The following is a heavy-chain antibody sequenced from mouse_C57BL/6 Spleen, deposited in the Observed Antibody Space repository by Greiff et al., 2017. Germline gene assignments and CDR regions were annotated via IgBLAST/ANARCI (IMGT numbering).Heavy chain of an antibody. CDR2: ISSGSSTI. CDR3: ASPITTVVAYYAMDY. CDR1: GFTFSDYG. V-gene: IGHV5-17*01. Sequence: EVQLVESGGGLVKPGGSLKLSCAASGFTFSDYGMHWVRQAPEKGLEWVAYISSGSSTIYYADTVKGRFTISRDNAKKTLFLQMTSLRSEDTAMYYCASPITTVVAYYAMDYWGQGTSVTVSS. J-gene: IGHJ4*01. D-gene: IGHD1-1*01.